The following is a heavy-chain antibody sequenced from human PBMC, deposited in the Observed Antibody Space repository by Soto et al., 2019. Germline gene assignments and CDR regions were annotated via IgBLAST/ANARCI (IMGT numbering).Heavy chain of an antibody. V-gene: IGHV4-30-2*01. CDR3: ARVRGYYGSGSYGY. CDR2: IYHSGST. J-gene: IGHJ4*02. Sequence: PSETLSLTCAVSGGSISSGGYSWSWNRQPPGKGLEWIGYIYHSGSTYYNPSLKSRVTISVDRSKNQFSLKLSSVTAADTAVYYCARVRGYYGSGSYGYWGQGTLVTVSS. D-gene: IGHD3-10*01. CDR1: GGSISSGGYS.